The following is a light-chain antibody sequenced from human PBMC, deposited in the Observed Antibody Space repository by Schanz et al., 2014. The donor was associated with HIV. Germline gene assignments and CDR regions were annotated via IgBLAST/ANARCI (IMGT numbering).Light chain of an antibody. J-gene: IGLJ2*01. CDR1: SNDVGTYNL. CDR2: EVS. Sequence: QSVLTQPASVSGSPGQSITISCTGTSNDVGTYNLVSWYQQHPGKAPQLMIYEVSKRPSGVSDRFSGFKSDNTASLAITGLQAEDEADYYCSSSAGSDNLVFGGGTQLTVL. CDR3: SSSAGSDNLV. V-gene: IGLV2-23*02.